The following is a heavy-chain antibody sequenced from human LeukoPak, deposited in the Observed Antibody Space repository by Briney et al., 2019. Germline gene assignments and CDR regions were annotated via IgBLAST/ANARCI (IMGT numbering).Heavy chain of an antibody. CDR3: ARGRGGGGSSNNWFDP. CDR1: GGSISSYY. D-gene: IGHD2-15*01. J-gene: IGHJ5*02. Sequence: SETLSLTCTVSGGSISSYYWSWIRQPPGKGLEWIGYIYYSGTTNYNPSLKSRVTISVDTSKNQFSLNLISVTAADTAVYFCARGRGGGGSSNNWFDPWGQGTLVTVSS. CDR2: IYYSGTT. V-gene: IGHV4-59*12.